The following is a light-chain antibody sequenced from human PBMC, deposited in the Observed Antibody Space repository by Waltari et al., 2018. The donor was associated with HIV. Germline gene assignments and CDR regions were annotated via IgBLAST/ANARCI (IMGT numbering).Light chain of an antibody. CDR3: SSYTRQISVA. V-gene: IGLV2-14*03. J-gene: IGLJ2*01. CDR1: SDDIGAYNP. CDR2: AVR. Sequence: QSALTQPPSVSGSPGQSSTINCTGTSDDIGAYNPVSWYQQYIDEPPKHRIFAVRTRPSGVSGRFSASKSGNTSSLTITGLQSDDEAIYYGSSYTRQISVAFGGGTRVTV.